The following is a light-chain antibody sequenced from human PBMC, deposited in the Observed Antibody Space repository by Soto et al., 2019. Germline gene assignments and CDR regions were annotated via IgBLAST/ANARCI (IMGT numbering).Light chain of an antibody. J-gene: IGKJ5*01. CDR3: QQYGSSPIT. Sequence: DIALRQSPATLSLSPGERPTLTCRASQSVSTYLAWYQQKPGQAPRLFIYDASNRATGIPARFSGSGSGTDFTLTISRLEPEDFAVYYCQQYGSSPITFGQGTRLEIK. CDR1: QSVSTY. CDR2: DAS. V-gene: IGKV3-20*01.